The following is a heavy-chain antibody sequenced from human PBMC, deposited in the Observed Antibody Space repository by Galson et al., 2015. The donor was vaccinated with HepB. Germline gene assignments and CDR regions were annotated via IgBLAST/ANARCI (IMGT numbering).Heavy chain of an antibody. CDR1: GYTFTSYG. Sequence: SVKVSCKASGYTFTSYGISWVRQAPGQGLEWMGWISAYNGNTNYAQKLQGRVTMTTDTSTSTAYIELRSLRSDDTAVYYCARDRKVGAIMKYCVGFVDYWGQGTLVTVSS. V-gene: IGHV1-18*01. CDR2: ISAYNGNT. D-gene: IGHD1-26*01. CDR3: ARDRKVGAIMKYCVGFVDY. J-gene: IGHJ4*02.